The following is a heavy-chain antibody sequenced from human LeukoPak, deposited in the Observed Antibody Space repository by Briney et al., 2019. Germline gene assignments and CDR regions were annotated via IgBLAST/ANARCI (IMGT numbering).Heavy chain of an antibody. Sequence: GASVKVSCKASGYTFTGYYMHWVRQAPGQGLEWMGWINPNSGGTNYAQKFQGRVTMTRDTSISTAYMELSRLRSDDTAVYYCARALSTVVTNIDYWGQGTLVTVSS. V-gene: IGHV1-2*02. CDR3: ARALSTVVTNIDY. D-gene: IGHD4-23*01. CDR1: GYTFTGYY. CDR2: INPNSGGT. J-gene: IGHJ4*02.